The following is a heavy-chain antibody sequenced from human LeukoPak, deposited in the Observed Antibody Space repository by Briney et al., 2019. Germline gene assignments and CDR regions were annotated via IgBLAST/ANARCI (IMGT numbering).Heavy chain of an antibody. CDR1: GYTFTSYD. CDR3: ARGRVGGSYYNWFDP. J-gene: IGHJ5*02. V-gene: IGHV1-8*03. D-gene: IGHD1-26*01. Sequence: VASVKVSCKASGYTFTSYDINWVRQATGQGLEWMGWMNPNSGNTGYAQKFQGRVTITRNTSISTAYMELSSLRSEDTAVYYCARGRVGGSYYNWFDPWGQGTLVTVSS. CDR2: MNPNSGNT.